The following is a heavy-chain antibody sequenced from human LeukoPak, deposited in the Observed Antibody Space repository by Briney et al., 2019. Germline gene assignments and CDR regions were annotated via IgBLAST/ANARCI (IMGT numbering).Heavy chain of an antibody. CDR3: ARRVGYFDY. CDR1: GYSISSGYY. V-gene: IGHV4-38-2*01. D-gene: IGHD1-26*01. CDR2: IYHSGST. Sequence: SETLSLTCAVSGYSISSGYYWGWIRQPPGKGLEWIGSIYHSGSTYYNPSLKSRVTISVDTSKNQISLKLSSVTAADTAVYYCARRVGYFDYWGQGTLVTVSS. J-gene: IGHJ4*02.